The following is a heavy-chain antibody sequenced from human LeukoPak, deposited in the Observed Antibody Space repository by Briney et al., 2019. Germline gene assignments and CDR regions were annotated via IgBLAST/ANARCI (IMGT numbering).Heavy chain of an antibody. CDR2: IYPGDSDT. Sequence: GESLQISCKGSGYTFASYLIGWVRQLPGKGLEGMGIIYPGDSDTRYSPSFQGQVTISADKSISTAYLQWSSLKASDTAMYYCVRTTSTLYGDYWGQGALVTVSS. D-gene: IGHD6-13*01. CDR3: VRTTSTLYGDY. V-gene: IGHV5-51*01. CDR1: GYTFASYL. J-gene: IGHJ4*02.